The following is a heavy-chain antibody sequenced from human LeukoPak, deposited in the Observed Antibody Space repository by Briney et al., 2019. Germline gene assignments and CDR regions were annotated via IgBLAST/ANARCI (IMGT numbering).Heavy chain of an antibody. Sequence: ASVKVSCKASGGTFSSYAISWVRQAPGQGLEWMGGIIPIFGTANYAQKFQGRVTITADESTSTAYMELSSLRSEDTAVYYCGSGTCSSTSCYTISTVGYGMDVWGQGTTVTVSS. CDR3: GSGTCSSTSCYTISTVGYGMDV. CDR2: IIPIFGTA. J-gene: IGHJ6*02. V-gene: IGHV1-69*13. D-gene: IGHD2-2*02. CDR1: GGTFSSYA.